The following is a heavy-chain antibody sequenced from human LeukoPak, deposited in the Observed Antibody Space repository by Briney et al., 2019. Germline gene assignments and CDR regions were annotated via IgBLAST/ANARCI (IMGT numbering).Heavy chain of an antibody. Sequence: GGSLRLSCAASGFTFSNYAMSWVRQAPGKGLEWVSAIDSGGGTYYADSVKGRFTISRDNSKNTLYLQLNSLRAEDTAVYYCAKGPQGDWGQGALVTVSS. J-gene: IGHJ4*02. CDR2: IDSGGGT. D-gene: IGHD3-16*01. CDR1: GFTFSNYA. CDR3: AKGPQGD. V-gene: IGHV3-23*01.